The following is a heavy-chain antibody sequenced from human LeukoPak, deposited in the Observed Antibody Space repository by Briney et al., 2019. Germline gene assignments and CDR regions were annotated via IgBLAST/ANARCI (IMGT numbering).Heavy chain of an antibody. D-gene: IGHD7-27*01. CDR3: ARESWGLDS. J-gene: IGHJ4*02. CDR1: GFTFSTYS. V-gene: IGHV3-7*01. Sequence: GGSLRLSCAASGFTFSTYSMSWVRQAPGKGLEWVANIKPDGGEQYYVDSVRGRFTISRDSAQNLMYLQMNSLRAEDTAVYYCARESWGLDSWGQGTLVTVSS. CDR2: IKPDGGEQ.